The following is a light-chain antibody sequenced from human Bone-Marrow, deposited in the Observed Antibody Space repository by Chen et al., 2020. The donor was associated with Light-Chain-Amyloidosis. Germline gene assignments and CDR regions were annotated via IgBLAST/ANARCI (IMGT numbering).Light chain of an antibody. Sequence: QSVLTQPPSASGTPGQRVTISCSGASSNNGIHYVYWYQHFPGAAPNPLIHRNNQRPSGVPDGGSAARSGSSACVAIRGLRSGDEADYYCAAWEGSLSGYVFGTGTKVIVL. CDR3: AAWEGSLSGYV. J-gene: IGLJ1*01. CDR1: SSNNGIHY. V-gene: IGLV1-47*01. CDR2: RNN.